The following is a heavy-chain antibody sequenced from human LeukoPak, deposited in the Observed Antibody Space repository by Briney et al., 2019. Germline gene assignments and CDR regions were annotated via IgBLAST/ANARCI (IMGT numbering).Heavy chain of an antibody. D-gene: IGHD3-3*01. J-gene: IGHJ4*02. Sequence: SETLSLTCTVSGGSISSSSYYWGWIRQPPGKGLEWIGSIYYRGSTYYNPSLKSRVTISVDTSKNQSSLKLSSVTAADTAVYYCAGVPYTACRITIFGVVITPGSFYFDYWGQGTLVTVSS. V-gene: IGHV4-39*01. CDR1: GGSISSSSYY. CDR2: IYYRGST. CDR3: AGVPYTACRITIFGVVITPGSFYFDY.